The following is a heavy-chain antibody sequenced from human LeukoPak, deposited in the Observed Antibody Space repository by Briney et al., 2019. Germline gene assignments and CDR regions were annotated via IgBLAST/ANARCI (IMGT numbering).Heavy chain of an antibody. D-gene: IGHD2-2*03. CDR3: ARHQGGWITGGFDI. V-gene: IGHV3-66*04. CDR1: GFPVISNH. Sequence: LRLCCSASGFPVISNHIKSIPQAQGKRLEWVSIIYSDGDTYYTAPTTGRSTIAKSTSKNTLQLQLNSLRGEATAMYYCARHQGGWITGGFDIWGQGTLVTVSS. CDR2: IYSDGDT. J-gene: IGHJ3*02.